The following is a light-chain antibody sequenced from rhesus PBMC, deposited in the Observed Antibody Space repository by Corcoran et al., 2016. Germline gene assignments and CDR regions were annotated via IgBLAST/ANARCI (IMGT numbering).Light chain of an antibody. CDR2: AAS. CDR1: QGISSW. V-gene: IGKV1-33*02. J-gene: IGKJ2*01. CDR3: QQHNSYPYS. Sequence: DIQMTQSPSSLSASVGDRVTITCQASQGISSWLAWYQQKPGKAPKLLIYAASGLQSGVPSRFSGIGSGTDFTLTISSLQPEGFATYYCQQHNSYPYSFGQGTKVEIK.